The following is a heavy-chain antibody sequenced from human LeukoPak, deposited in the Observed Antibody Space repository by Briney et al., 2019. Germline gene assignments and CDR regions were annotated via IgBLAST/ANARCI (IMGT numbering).Heavy chain of an antibody. CDR2: INHSGST. D-gene: IGHD6-13*01. CDR3: ARGGGYSSSWYRWFDP. V-gene: IGHV4-34*01. CDR1: GGSVSVYY. J-gene: IGHJ5*02. Sequence: SETLSLTCAVYGGSVSVYYWSWIRQPPGKGLEWIGEINHSGSTNYNPSLKSRVTISVDTSKNQFSLKLSSVTAADTAVYYCARGGGYSSSWYRWFDPWGQGTLVTVSS.